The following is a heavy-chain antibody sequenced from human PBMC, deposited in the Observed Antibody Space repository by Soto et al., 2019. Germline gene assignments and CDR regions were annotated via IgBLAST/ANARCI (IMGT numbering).Heavy chain of an antibody. D-gene: IGHD6-19*01. CDR1: GGSFSGYY. V-gene: IGHV4-34*01. CDR3: ATKRNTGWYFDY. J-gene: IGHJ4*02. Sequence: QVQLQQRGAGLLKPSETLSLTCAVYGGSFSGYYWSWIRQPPGKGLEWIGEINHSGSTNYNPSLKSRVTTSVDTAKNQCSLKLSSVTAADTAVYYRATKRNTGWYFDYWGQGTLVTVSS. CDR2: INHSGST.